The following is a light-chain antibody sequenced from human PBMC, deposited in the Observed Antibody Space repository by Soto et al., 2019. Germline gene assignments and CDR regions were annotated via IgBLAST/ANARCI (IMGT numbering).Light chain of an antibody. CDR2: GAS. CDR1: QSIRSN. CDR3: QQYNNWPPLT. V-gene: IGKV3-15*01. Sequence: EIVMTQSPATLSVSPGERATFSCRASQSIRSNLAWYQQKLGQAPRLLIYGASTRANGIPARFSGTGSGTEFTLTLSSLQSEDFAVYYCQQYNNWPPLTFGGGTKVEIK. J-gene: IGKJ4*01.